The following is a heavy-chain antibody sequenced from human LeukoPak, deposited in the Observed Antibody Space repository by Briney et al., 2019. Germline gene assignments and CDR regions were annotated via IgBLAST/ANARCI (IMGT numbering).Heavy chain of an antibody. D-gene: IGHD2-2*01. CDR2: IYHSGST. CDR1: GGSISSGGYS. CDR3: ARGPAPYYFDY. J-gene: IGHJ4*02. V-gene: IGHV4-30-2*01. Sequence: PSETLSLTCAVSGGSISSGGYSWSWIRQPPGKGPEWIGYIYHSGSTYYNPSLKSRVTISVDRSKNQFSLKLSSVTAADTAVYYCARGPAPYYFDYWGQGTLVTVSS.